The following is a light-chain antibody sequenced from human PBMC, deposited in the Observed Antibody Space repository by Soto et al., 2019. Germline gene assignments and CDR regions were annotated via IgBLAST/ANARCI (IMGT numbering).Light chain of an antibody. J-gene: IGKJ1*01. CDR3: MQATQIVPWT. Sequence: DIVMTQSPLSLPVTPGEPASISCRSSQSLLHSAGYSYLDWYLQKPGPSPQLLIYLGSIRASGVPDRFSGSGSGTDFTLKISRVEAEDVGVYYCMQATQIVPWTFGQGTRVEIK. CDR1: QSLLHSAGYSY. V-gene: IGKV2-28*01. CDR2: LGS.